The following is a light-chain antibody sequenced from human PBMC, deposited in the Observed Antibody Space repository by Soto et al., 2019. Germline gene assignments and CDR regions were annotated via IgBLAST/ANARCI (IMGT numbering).Light chain of an antibody. CDR3: QQYAVSPIT. CDR2: AAS. Sequence: IVLTQSPVTLSLSPGEGATLSCRASQTVSKNYLAWYHQKPGQAPRLLIYAASTRATGIPDRFSGSGSGTDFTLTISRLEPEDFAVFYCQQYAVSPITFGQGTRLEIK. CDR1: QTVSKNY. J-gene: IGKJ5*01. V-gene: IGKV3-20*01.